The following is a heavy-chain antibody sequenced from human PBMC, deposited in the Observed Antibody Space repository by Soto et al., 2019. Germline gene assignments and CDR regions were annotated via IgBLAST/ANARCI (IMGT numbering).Heavy chain of an antibody. CDR3: ARSSGIGYDFAY. CDR2: INHSGST. J-gene: IGHJ4*02. CDR1: GGCFSGYH. D-gene: IGHD2-2*01. Sequence: SETLSLTCAFYGGCFSGYHWSGIRQPPGKGLEWIGEINHSGSTNYNPSLKMRVTISVDTSKNQFSLKLSYVTAAATAVYYCARSSGIGYDFAYCGRGTMVIVSS. V-gene: IGHV4-34*01.